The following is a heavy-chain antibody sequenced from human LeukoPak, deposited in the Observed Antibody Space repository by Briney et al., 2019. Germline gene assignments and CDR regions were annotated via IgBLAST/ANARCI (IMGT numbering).Heavy chain of an antibody. CDR2: ISGSGGST. Sequence: GGSLRLSCAASGFTFSSYAMSWVRQAPGKGLEWVSAISGSGGSTYYADSVMGRLTISRDHSKNTLYLQLNSLRAEDTAVYYCAKFHIVVVNGYFDYWGQGTLVTVSS. D-gene: IGHD2-21*01. CDR1: GFTFSSYA. J-gene: IGHJ4*02. CDR3: AKFHIVVVNGYFDY. V-gene: IGHV3-23*01.